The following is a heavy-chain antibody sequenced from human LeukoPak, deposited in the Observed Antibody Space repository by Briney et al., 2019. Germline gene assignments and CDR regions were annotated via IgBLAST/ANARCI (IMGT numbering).Heavy chain of an antibody. CDR2: IRHDGSDK. V-gene: IGHV3-30*02. CDR1: GFIFSNYW. CDR3: AKDGGGADFFFDY. D-gene: IGHD2-21*02. J-gene: IGHJ4*02. Sequence: GGSLRLSCVASGFIFSNYWMTWVRQAPGKGLEWVAFIRHDGSDKYYADSVKGRFTISRDNSKNTLFLQVDSLRTDDTAVYYCAKDGGGADFFFDYWGQGTLVTVSS.